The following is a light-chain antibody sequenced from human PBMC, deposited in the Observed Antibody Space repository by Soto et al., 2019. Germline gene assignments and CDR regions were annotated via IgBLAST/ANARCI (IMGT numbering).Light chain of an antibody. J-gene: IGKJ1*01. V-gene: IGKV1-5*03. CDR3: QHYNSYSEA. CDR1: QTISSW. CDR2: KAS. Sequence: DIQMTHSPSTPSGSVGDRVTVTCRASQTISSWLAWYQQKPGKAPKLLIYKASTLKSGVPSRFSGSGSGTEFTLTISSLQPDDFATYYCQHYNSYSEAFGQGTKVDSK.